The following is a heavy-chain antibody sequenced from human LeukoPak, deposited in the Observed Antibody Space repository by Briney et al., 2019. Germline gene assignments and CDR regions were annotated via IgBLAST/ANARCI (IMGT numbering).Heavy chain of an antibody. D-gene: IGHD2-2*03. CDR1: GFTFSNYA. J-gene: IGHJ5*02. CDR3: TRFGYCSSTRCYFDGFDP. Sequence: GGSLRLSCAASGFTFSNYAMHWVRQAPGKGLEWVALISYHGNDKYYADSVKGRFTISRDNSKNTLYLQMNSLRAEDAAMYYCTRFGYCSSTRCYFDGFDPWGQGTLVTVSS. V-gene: IGHV3-30*04. CDR2: ISYHGNDK.